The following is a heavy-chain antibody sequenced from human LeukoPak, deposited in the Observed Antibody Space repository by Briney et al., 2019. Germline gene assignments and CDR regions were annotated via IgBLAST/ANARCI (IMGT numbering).Heavy chain of an antibody. CDR3: ASGYSSPNYYYGMDV. CDR2: ISAYNGNT. D-gene: IGHD6-13*01. Sequence: GASVKVSCKASGYTFTHYYIHWVRQAPGQGLEWMGWISAYNGNTNYAQKLQGRVTMTTDTSTSTAYMELRSLRSDDTAVYYCASGYSSPNYYYGMDVWGQGTTVTVSS. V-gene: IGHV1-18*04. J-gene: IGHJ6*02. CDR1: GYTFTHYY.